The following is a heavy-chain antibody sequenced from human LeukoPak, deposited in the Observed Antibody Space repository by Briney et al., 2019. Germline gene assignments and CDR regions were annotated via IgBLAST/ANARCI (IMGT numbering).Heavy chain of an antibody. CDR3: ARGLGYDLPYYFDY. CDR1: GGTFSSYA. Sequence: SVKVSCKASGGTFSSYAISWVRQAPGQGLEWMGGIIPIFGTANYAQKFQGRVTITADEPTSTAYMELSSLRSEDTAVYYCARGLGYDLPYYFDYWGQGTLVTVSS. V-gene: IGHV1-69*13. CDR2: IIPIFGTA. J-gene: IGHJ4*02. D-gene: IGHD5-12*01.